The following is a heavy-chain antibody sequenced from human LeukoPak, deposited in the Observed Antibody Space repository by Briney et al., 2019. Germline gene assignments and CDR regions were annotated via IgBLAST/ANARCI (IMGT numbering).Heavy chain of an antibody. CDR3: ARDPTGQSGVDYYMDV. D-gene: IGHD2-15*01. V-gene: IGHV1-18*01. CDR1: GYTFTSYG. Sequence: ASVKVSCKASGYTFTSYGISWVRQAPGQGLEWMGWISAYNGNTHYAQKLQGRVTMTTDTSTSTVYMELRSLRSDDAAVYYCARDPTGQSGVDYYMDVWGKGTTVTVSS. J-gene: IGHJ6*03. CDR2: ISAYNGNT.